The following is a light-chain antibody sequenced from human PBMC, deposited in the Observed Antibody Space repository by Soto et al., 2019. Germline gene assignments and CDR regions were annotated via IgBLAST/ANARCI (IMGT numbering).Light chain of an antibody. CDR3: CSYAGSSTYV. CDR2: EGS. V-gene: IGLV2-23*01. J-gene: IGLJ1*01. CDR1: SSDVGSYNL. Sequence: QSVLTQPASVSGSPGQSITISCTGTSSDVGSYNLVSWYQQHPGKAPKLMIYEGSKRPSGVSNRFSGSRSGNTASLTISGLQAEDDADYYSCSYAGSSTYVFGTGTKVTVL.